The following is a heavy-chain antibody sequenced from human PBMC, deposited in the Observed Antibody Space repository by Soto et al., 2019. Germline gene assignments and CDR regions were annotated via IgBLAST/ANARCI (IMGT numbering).Heavy chain of an antibody. D-gene: IGHD3-16*01. CDR1: GGSVSSGSYY. CDR2: INHVGSI. J-gene: IGHJ6*03. CDR3: ARGGISHWAYFYYMDV. V-gene: IGHV4-61*01. Sequence: SETLSLTCTVSGGSVSSGSYYWSWIRQPPGMALEWIGEINHVGSINYNPSLKSRVTMSVDTSKNQFSLTLHSVTAADTATYYCARGGISHWAYFYYMDVWDRGTTVTVSS.